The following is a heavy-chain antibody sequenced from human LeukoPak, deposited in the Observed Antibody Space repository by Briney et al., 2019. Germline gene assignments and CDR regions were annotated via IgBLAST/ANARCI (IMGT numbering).Heavy chain of an antibody. CDR3: AKDWGYSGYWFDY. D-gene: IGHD5-12*01. CDR2: ISSSGSII. CDR1: GFTFSSYE. V-gene: IGHV3-48*03. Sequence: GGSLRLSCAASGFTFSSYEMNWVRQAPGKGLEWVSYISSSGSIIYYADSVKGRFTISRDNSKNTLYLQMNSLRTEDTAVYYCAKDWGYSGYWFDYWGQGTLVTVSS. J-gene: IGHJ4*02.